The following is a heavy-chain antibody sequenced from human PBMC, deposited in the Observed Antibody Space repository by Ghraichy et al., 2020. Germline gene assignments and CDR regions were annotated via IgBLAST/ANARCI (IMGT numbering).Heavy chain of an antibody. CDR3: ASGLAGSSSTDY. Sequence: SETLSLTCAVYGESFSGYYWSWIRQPPGKGLEWIGEINHSGSTNYNPSLKSRVTISVDTSKNQFSLKLSSVTAADTAVYYCASGLAGSSSTDYWGQGTLVTVSS. CDR1: GESFSGYY. J-gene: IGHJ4*02. CDR2: INHSGST. D-gene: IGHD6-6*01. V-gene: IGHV4-34*01.